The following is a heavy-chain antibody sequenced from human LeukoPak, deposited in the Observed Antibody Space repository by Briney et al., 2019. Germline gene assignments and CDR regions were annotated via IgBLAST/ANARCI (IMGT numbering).Heavy chain of an antibody. V-gene: IGHV3-21*01. Sequence: GGSLRLSCAASGFTFSSYSMNWVRQAPGKGLEWVSSISSSSSYIYYADSVKGRFTISRDNAKNSLYLQMNSLRAEDTAVYYCAKARSGYDILTGRYFDYWGQGTLVTVSS. D-gene: IGHD3-9*01. CDR3: AKARSGYDILTGRYFDY. CDR2: ISSSSSYI. CDR1: GFTFSSYS. J-gene: IGHJ4*02.